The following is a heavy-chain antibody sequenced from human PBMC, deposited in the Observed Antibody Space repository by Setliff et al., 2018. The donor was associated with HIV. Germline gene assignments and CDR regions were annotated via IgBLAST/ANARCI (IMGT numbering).Heavy chain of an antibody. Sequence: SETLSLTCTVSGGSISSDTYHYSWIRQPAGKGLEWIGQTYSSGSTECNPSLKSRVTISVDTSKNQFSLTLSSVTAADTAMYYCATYAGNGGGKGYWGQGTLVTVSS. CDR1: GGSISSDTYH. J-gene: IGHJ4*02. CDR3: ATYAGNGGGKGY. V-gene: IGHV4-61*09. CDR2: TYSSGST. D-gene: IGHD2-21*01.